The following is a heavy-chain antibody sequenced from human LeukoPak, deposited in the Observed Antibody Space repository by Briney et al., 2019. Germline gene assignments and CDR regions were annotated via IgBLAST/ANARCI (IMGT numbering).Heavy chain of an antibody. CDR2: INAYNGDT. V-gene: IGHV1-18*04. Sequence: PLASVKVSCKASGYTFNTYGISWVRQAPGQGLEWMGFINAYNGDTNHAQKFQGRVTMTTDTSTTTPYMELGNLRSDDTAVYYCARDGSGHWFDPWGQGTLVTVSS. J-gene: IGHJ5*02. CDR1: GYTFNTYG. D-gene: IGHD6-25*01. CDR3: ARDGSGHWFDP.